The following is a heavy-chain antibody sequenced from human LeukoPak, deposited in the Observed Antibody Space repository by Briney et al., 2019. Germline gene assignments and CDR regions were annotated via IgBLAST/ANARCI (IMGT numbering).Heavy chain of an antibody. CDR2: ISSSSSYI. Sequence: GGSLRLSCAASGFTFSSYGMNWVRQAPGKGLEWVSFISSSSSYIYYADSVKGRFTISRDNSKNSLYLQMNSLRAEDTAVYYCARKAHGGRVWGSSRTGDAFDIWGQGTMVTVSS. J-gene: IGHJ3*02. CDR1: GFTFSSYG. D-gene: IGHD3-16*02. CDR3: ARKAHGGRVWGSSRTGDAFDI. V-gene: IGHV3-21*01.